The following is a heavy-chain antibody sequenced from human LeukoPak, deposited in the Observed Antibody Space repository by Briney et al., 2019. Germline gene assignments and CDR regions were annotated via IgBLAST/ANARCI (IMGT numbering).Heavy chain of an antibody. D-gene: IGHD3-10*01. CDR2: VSGSGGST. Sequence: PGGSLRLSCAASGIAFDGYVMTWVRQAPGKGLEWVSTVSGSGGSTYYADSVKGRFTISRDNSKNTLHLQMNSLRAEDTAVYYCAILGITMVRGEGLDFWGQGTLVTVSS. V-gene: IGHV3-23*01. CDR1: GIAFDGYV. CDR3: AILGITMVRGEGLDF. J-gene: IGHJ4*02.